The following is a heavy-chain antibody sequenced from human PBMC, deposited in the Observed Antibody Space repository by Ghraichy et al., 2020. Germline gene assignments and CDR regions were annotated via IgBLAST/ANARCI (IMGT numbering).Heavy chain of an antibody. CDR1: GFSLSTSGVG. V-gene: IGHV2-5*02. D-gene: IGHD3-3*01. CDR2: IYWDDDK. J-gene: IGHJ3*02. Sequence: SGPTLVKPTQTLTLTCTFSGFSLSTSGVGVGWIRQPPGKALEFLALIYWDDDKRYSLSLKSRLTITKDTSKNQVVLTMTNMDPVDTGTYYCAHSRGGLTIFGVVIEPDAFDIWGQGTMVTVS. CDR3: AHSRGGLTIFGVVIEPDAFDI.